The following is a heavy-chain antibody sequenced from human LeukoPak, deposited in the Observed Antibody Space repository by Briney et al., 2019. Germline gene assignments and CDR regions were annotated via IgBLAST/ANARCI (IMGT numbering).Heavy chain of an antibody. CDR1: GGSISSSSYY. CDR3: ARDQWGYYYDSSGYPQHTEYYYYYMDV. J-gene: IGHJ6*03. Sequence: PSETLSLTCTVSGGSISSSSYYWGWIRQPPGKGLEWIGSIYYSGSTYYNPSLKSRVTISVDTSKNQFSLKLSSVTAADTAVYYCARDQWGYYYDSSGYPQHTEYYYYYMDVWGKGTTVTISS. V-gene: IGHV4-39*07. D-gene: IGHD3-22*01. CDR2: IYYSGST.